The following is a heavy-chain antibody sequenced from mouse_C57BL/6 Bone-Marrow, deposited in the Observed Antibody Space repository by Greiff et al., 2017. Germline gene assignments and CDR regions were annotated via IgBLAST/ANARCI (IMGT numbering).Heavy chain of an antibody. CDR3: ARLITTVVPSFAY. Sequence: EVKLVESGGDLVKPGGSLKLSCAASGFTFSSYGMSWVRQTPDKRLEWVATISSGGRYTYYPDSVKGRFTISRDNAKNTLYLQMSSLKSEDTAMYYCARLITTVVPSFAYWGQGTLVTVSA. CDR1: GFTFSSYG. D-gene: IGHD1-1*01. V-gene: IGHV5-6*01. J-gene: IGHJ3*01. CDR2: ISSGGRYT.